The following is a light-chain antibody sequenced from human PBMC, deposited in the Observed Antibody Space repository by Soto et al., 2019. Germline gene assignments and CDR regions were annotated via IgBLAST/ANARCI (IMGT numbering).Light chain of an antibody. CDR2: SQN. CDR3: SSWDGSLNGVV. CDR1: SSNIGTNT. V-gene: IGLV1-44*01. J-gene: IGLJ2*01. Sequence: QSVLTQPPSASGTPGQRVTISCSGSSSNIGTNTVNWYQQLPGTAPKLLIYSQNQRPSGVPDRFSGSKSGTSASLAIGGLQSENEAYYYCSSWDGSLNGVVFGGGTKLTVL.